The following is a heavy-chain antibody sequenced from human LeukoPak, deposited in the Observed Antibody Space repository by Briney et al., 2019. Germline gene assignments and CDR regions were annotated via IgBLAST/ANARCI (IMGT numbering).Heavy chain of an antibody. V-gene: IGHV4-59*01. Sequence: SETLSLTCTVSGCSISSYYWSWIRQPPGKGLEWMGNIYYSGSTNYNPSLKSRVTISVDTSKNQFSLKLSYVTAADTAVYYCARFMWFGESLDAFDIWGQGTMVTVSS. J-gene: IGHJ3*02. D-gene: IGHD3-10*01. CDR3: ARFMWFGESLDAFDI. CDR2: IYYSGST. CDR1: GCSISSYY.